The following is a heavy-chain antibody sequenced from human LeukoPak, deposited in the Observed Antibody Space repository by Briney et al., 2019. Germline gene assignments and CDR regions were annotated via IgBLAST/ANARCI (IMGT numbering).Heavy chain of an antibody. J-gene: IGHJ3*01. Sequence: GGSLRLSCVVSGFTFSNYWMDWRRQAPGKGLEWVAFIGQDGRETNYAGSVKGRFTISRDNAKNSLYLQMNNLRVEDTAVYYWARSEMPTINPGGDAFDVWGQGTVVIVSS. CDR2: IGQDGRET. V-gene: IGHV3-7*01. D-gene: IGHD5-12*01. CDR1: GFTFSNYW. CDR3: ARSEMPTINPGGDAFDV.